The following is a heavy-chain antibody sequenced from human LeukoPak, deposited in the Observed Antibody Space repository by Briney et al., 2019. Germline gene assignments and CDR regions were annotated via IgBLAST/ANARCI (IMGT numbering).Heavy chain of an antibody. D-gene: IGHD6-13*01. J-gene: IGHJ3*02. CDR2: NTSNGSTI. Sequence: GGSLSPSCAASGFTLSAYAMKWVRPAPGKGLGWVSRNTSNGSTIFYADSVKDRFTISRDNVKNSLYLQMNSLRAEDTAVYYCARPGYSSSWSAFDIWGQGTMVTVSS. CDR1: GFTLSAYA. V-gene: IGHV3-48*03. CDR3: ARPGYSSSWSAFDI.